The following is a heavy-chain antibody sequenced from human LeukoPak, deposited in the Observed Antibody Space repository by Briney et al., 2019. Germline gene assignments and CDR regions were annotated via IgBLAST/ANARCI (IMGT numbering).Heavy chain of an antibody. CDR1: GYTFTSYG. CDR2: ISAYNGNT. V-gene: IGHV1-18*01. Sequence: ASVKVSCKASGYTFTSYGISWVRQAPGQGLEWMGWISAYNGNTNHAQKLQGRVTMTTDTSTSTAYMELRSLRSDDTAVYYCARMRPALLAAAGTGFDYWGQGTLVTVSS. CDR3: ARMRPALLAAAGTGFDY. J-gene: IGHJ4*02. D-gene: IGHD6-13*01.